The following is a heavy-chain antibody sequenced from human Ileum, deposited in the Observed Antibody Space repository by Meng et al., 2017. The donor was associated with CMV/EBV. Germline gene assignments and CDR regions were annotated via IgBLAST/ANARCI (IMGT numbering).Heavy chain of an antibody. V-gene: IGHV3-48*04. CDR3: ARDHIVVVPAATLYYYYGMDV. J-gene: IGHJ6*02. CDR2: ISSSGSTI. Sequence: GESLKISCAASGFTFSSFWMSWIRQAPGKGLEWVSYISSSGSTIYYADSVKGRFTISRDNAKNSLYLQMNSLRAEDTAVYYCARDHIVVVPAATLYYYYGMDVWGQGTTVTVSS. CDR1: GFTFSSFW. D-gene: IGHD2-2*01.